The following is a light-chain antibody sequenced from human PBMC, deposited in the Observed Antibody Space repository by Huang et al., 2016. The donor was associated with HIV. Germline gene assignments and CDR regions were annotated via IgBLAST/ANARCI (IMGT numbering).Light chain of an antibody. J-gene: IGKJ2*02. V-gene: IGKV3-15*01. CDR2: GAS. CDR1: HRISTN. CDR3: QQYNNWPPRT. Sequence: IVMTQSPATLSVSPGERDTLTCRASHRISTNLAWYQQKPGQAPRLLIYGASSRAAVGPARFSGSGSGTEYTLTVSSLQSEDFAVYYCQQYNNWPPRTFGQGTKLEIK.